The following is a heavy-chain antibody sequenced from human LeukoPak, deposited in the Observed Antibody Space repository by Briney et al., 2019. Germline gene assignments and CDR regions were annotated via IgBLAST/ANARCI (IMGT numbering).Heavy chain of an antibody. J-gene: IGHJ4*02. CDR1: GFTFSSYE. V-gene: IGHV3-48*03. Sequence: GGSLRLSCAASGFTFSSYEMNWVRQAPGKGLEWVSYISSSGSTIYYADSVKGRFTISRDNAKNSLYLQMNSLRAEDTAVYYCARDRDVEMATMEEYYFDYWGQGTLVTVSS. CDR2: ISSSGSTI. CDR3: ARDRDVEMATMEEYYFDY. D-gene: IGHD5-24*01.